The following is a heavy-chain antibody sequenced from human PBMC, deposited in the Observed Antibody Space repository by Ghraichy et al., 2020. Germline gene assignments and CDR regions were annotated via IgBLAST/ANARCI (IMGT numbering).Heavy chain of an antibody. D-gene: IGHD2-21*02. CDR3: TRDLGAGDPKSLYY. CDR2: IWYDGSNK. V-gene: IGHV3-33*01. J-gene: IGHJ4*02. Sequence: GGSLRLSCAASGFTLSRYGMHWVRQAPGKGLEWVAVIWYDGSNKYYADSVKGRFIISRDNSKTTLYLQLNSLRAEDTAVYYSTRDLGAGDPKSLYYWGQGPLITVSS. CDR1: GFTLSRYG.